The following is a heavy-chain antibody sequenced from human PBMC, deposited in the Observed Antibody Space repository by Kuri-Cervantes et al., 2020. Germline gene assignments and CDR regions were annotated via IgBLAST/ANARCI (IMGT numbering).Heavy chain of an antibody. CDR1: GVSVSSGDYY. CDR2: IFYSGDT. D-gene: IGHD6-19*01. Sequence: SETLSLTCNVSGVSVSSGDYYWTWIRQPPGKGLEYIGYIFYSGDTYYNPSLKSRVTISVDRSKNQFSLKLSSVTAADTAVYYCARSTFSVAGVFDYWGQGTLVTVSS. J-gene: IGHJ4*02. V-gene: IGHV4-30-4*08. CDR3: ARSTFSVAGVFDY.